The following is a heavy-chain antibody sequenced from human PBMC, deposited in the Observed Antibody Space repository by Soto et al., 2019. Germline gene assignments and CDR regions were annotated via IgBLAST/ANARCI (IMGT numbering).Heavy chain of an antibody. CDR2: INAGNGNT. V-gene: IGHV1-3*01. Sequence: ASVKVSWQASGYTFTSYAMHWVRQAPGQRLEWMGWINAGNGNTKYSQKFQGRVTITRDTSASTAYMELSSLRSEDTAVYYCARDPPPDYSSGWYPFDYWGQGTLVTVSS. CDR3: ARDPPPDYSSGWYPFDY. D-gene: IGHD6-19*01. CDR1: GYTFTSYA. J-gene: IGHJ4*02.